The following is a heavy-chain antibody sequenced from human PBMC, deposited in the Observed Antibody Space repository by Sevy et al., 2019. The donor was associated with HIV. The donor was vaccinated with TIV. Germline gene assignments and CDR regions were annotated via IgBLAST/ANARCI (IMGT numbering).Heavy chain of an antibody. CDR1: GFMFSDYY. V-gene: IGHV3-11*04. CDR3: ARSVGISAAVPDY. D-gene: IGHD6-13*01. CDR2: ISSTGTI. J-gene: IGHJ4*02. Sequence: GGSLRLSCVTSGFMFSDYYMSWIRQAPGQGPEWVSHISSTGTIYYADSLKGRFTIARDSAMNSLDLQMTSLGVEDTAVYYCARSVGISAAVPDYWGQGTLVTVSS.